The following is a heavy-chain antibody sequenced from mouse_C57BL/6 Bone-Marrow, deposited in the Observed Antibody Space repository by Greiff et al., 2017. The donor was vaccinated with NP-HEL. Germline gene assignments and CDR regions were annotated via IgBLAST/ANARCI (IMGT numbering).Heavy chain of an antibody. D-gene: IGHD2-4*01. CDR1: GFTFSSYA. CDR2: ISDGGSYT. V-gene: IGHV5-4*03. Sequence: EVKLVESGGGLVKPGGSLKLSCAASGFTFSSYAMSWVRQTPEKRLEWVATISDGGSYTYYPDNVKGRFTISRDNAKNNLYLQMSHLKSEDTAMYYCARGSTMITRFAYWGQGTLVTVSA. CDR3: ARGSTMITRFAY. J-gene: IGHJ3*01.